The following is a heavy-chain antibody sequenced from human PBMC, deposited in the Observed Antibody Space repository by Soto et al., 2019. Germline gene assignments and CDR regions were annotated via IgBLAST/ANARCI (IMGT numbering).Heavy chain of an antibody. CDR2: VIPIFGTA. J-gene: IGHJ5*02. CDR1: GGTFRSYA. V-gene: IGHV1-69*01. Sequence: QVQLVQSGAEVKKPGSSVKVSCKASGGTFRSYAISWVRQAPGQGLEWMGGVIPIFGTANYAQKFQGRVTITADESTSTAYMELSSLRSEDTAVYYCARGGIVVVVAATRGNWFDPWGQGTLVTVSS. D-gene: IGHD2-15*01. CDR3: ARGGIVVVVAATRGNWFDP.